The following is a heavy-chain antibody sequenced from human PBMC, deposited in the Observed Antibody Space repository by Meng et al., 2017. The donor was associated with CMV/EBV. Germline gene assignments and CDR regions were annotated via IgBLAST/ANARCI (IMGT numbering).Heavy chain of an antibody. D-gene: IGHD2-2*01. Sequence: SSVKVSCQASGGTFSSYAISWVRQAPGQGLEWMGGIIPILGIANYAQKFQGRVTITADKSTSTAYMELSSLRSEDTAVYYCARERIDIVVVPAAPGYYGMDVWGQGTTVTVSS. CDR1: GGTFSSYA. J-gene: IGHJ6*02. CDR3: ARERIDIVVVPAAPGYYGMDV. V-gene: IGHV1-69*10. CDR2: IIPILGIA.